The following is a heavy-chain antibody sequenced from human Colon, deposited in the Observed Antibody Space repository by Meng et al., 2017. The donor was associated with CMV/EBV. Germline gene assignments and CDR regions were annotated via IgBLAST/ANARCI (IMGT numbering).Heavy chain of an antibody. CDR2: INTDGSTT. CDR1: GVTLSSKW. J-gene: IGHJ4*02. Sequence: GYLVEGGGGLVQPWGSLGLSCAVAGVTLSSKWVHWVRQGKGKGLVWDSRINTDGSTTYYGDSVKERFTISRDNAKNTLYLQMNSLRAEDTAVYYCASRDYWGQGTLVTVSS. V-gene: IGHV3-74*01. CDR3: ASRDY.